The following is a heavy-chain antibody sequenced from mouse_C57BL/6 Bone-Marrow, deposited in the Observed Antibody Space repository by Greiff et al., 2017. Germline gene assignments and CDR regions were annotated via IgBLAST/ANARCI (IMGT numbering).Heavy chain of an antibody. V-gene: IGHV2-2*01. CDR2: IWSGGST. CDR1: GFSLTSYG. CDR3: ASTYYSNLYAMDY. J-gene: IGHJ4*01. Sequence: VQLQQSGPGLVQPSQSLSITCTVSGFSLTSYGVHWVRQSPGKGLEWLGVIWSGGSTDYNAAFISRLSISKDNSKSQVFFKMNSLQADDTAIYYCASTYYSNLYAMDYWGQGTSVTVSS. D-gene: IGHD2-5*01.